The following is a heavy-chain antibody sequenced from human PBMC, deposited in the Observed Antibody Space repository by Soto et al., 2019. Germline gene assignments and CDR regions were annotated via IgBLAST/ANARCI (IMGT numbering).Heavy chain of an antibody. V-gene: IGHV1-18*01. J-gene: IGHJ4*02. CDR2: ISFYNGNT. Sequence: QVQLVQSGGEVKKPGASVKVSCKASGDTVTNYGISWVRQAPGQGLEWMGWISFYNGNTNYAQKLHXRIXLPTDTSTTTAYMELRSLRSDDTAVYYCASATSRAVAGKENWGQGTLVTVSS. D-gene: IGHD6-19*01. CDR1: GDTVTNYG. CDR3: ASATSRAVAGKEN.